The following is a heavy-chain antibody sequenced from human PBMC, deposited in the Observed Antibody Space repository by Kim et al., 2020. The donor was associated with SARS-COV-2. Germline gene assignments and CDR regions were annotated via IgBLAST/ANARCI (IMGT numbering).Heavy chain of an antibody. D-gene: IGHD6-13*01. CDR3: ARVSYSSSWGGFY. V-gene: IGHV4-4*02. CDR2: IYHSGST. CDR1: GGSISSSNW. J-gene: IGHJ4*02. Sequence: SETLSLTCAVSGGSISSSNWWSWVRQPPGKGLEWIGEIYHSGSTNYNPSLKSRVTISVDKSKNQFSLKLSSVTAADTAVYYCARVSYSSSWGGFYWGQGTLVTVSS.